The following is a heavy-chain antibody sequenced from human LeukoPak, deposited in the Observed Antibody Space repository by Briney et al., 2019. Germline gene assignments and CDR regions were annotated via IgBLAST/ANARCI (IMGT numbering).Heavy chain of an antibody. CDR3: ARDHSFTMKRLGFDY. D-gene: IGHD3-22*01. CDR1: GYTFTSYG. J-gene: IGHJ4*02. Sequence: GASVKVSCKASGYTFTSYGISWVRQAPGQGLEWMGWISAYNGNTNYAQKLQGRVTMTTDTSTSTAYMELRSPRSDDTAVYYCARDHSFTMKRLGFDYWGQGTLVTVSS. V-gene: IGHV1-18*01. CDR2: ISAYNGNT.